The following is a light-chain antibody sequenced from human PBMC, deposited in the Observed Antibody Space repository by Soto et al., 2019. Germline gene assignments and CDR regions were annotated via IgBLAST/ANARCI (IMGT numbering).Light chain of an antibody. V-gene: IGKV3-20*01. J-gene: IGKJ4*01. CDR2: GAS. CDR3: QQYGGSPRVS. CDR1: QTVSDNY. Sequence: EIVLTQSPGALSLSPGERATLSCRASQTVSDNYLALYQQKPGQAPRLLIYGASTRATGIPDRFSGSGSGTDFTLTISRREPEDVAVYYCQQYGGSPRVSFGGGTKVEIK.